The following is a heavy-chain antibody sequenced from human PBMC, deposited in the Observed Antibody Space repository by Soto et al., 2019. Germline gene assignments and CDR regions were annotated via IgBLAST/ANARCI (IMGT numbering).Heavy chain of an antibody. CDR1: GGSVSSGSYY. CDR2: IYYSGST. V-gene: IGHV4-61*01. J-gene: IGHJ4*02. Sequence: SETLSLTCTVSGGSVSSGSYYWSWIRQPPGKGLEWIGYIYYSGSTNYNPSLKSRVTTSVDTSKNQFSLKLSSVTAADTAVDFCARVNRYSSSHEIDYWGQGTLVTVST. CDR3: ARVNRYSSSHEIDY. D-gene: IGHD6-6*01.